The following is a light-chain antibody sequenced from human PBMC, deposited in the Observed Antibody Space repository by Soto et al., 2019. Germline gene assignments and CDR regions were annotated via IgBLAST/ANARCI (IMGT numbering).Light chain of an antibody. CDR3: SSYTSSSTLV. CDR2: YVS. Sequence: QSALTQPASVSGSPGQSITISCTGTSLDVGGYNYVSWYQQHPGKAPKLMIYYVSNRPSGVSNRFSGSKSGNTASLTISGLQAEDEADYYCSSYTSSSTLVFGTGTKLTVL. J-gene: IGLJ1*01. V-gene: IGLV2-14*01. CDR1: SLDVGGYNY.